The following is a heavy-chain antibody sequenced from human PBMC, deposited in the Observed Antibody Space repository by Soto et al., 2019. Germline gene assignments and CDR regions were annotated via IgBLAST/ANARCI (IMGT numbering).Heavy chain of an antibody. D-gene: IGHD1-1*01. CDR3: ASGQNWNPPYFDF. V-gene: IGHV4-34*01. CDR1: GGSFSGYY. J-gene: IGHJ4*02. CDR2: INHSGST. Sequence: SETLSLTCAVYGGSFSGYYWSWIRQPPGKGLEWIGEINHSGSTNYNPSLKSRVTISVDTSKNQFSLKLSSVTAADTAVYYCASGQNWNPPYFDFWGQGTLVTVSS.